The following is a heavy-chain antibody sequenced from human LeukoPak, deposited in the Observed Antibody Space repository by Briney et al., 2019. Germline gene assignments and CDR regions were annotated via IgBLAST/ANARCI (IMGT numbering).Heavy chain of an antibody. CDR1: GFTFSSYA. J-gene: IGHJ4*02. V-gene: IGHV3-23*01. CDR3: AKPNTGSGWYFDY. CDR2: ISGSGGST. D-gene: IGHD6-19*01. Sequence: GGSLRLSCAASGFTFSSYAMSWVRQAPGKGLEWVSAISGSGGSTYYADSAKGRFTISRDNSKNTLYLQMNSLRAEDTAVYYCAKPNTGSGWYFDYWGQGTLVTVSS.